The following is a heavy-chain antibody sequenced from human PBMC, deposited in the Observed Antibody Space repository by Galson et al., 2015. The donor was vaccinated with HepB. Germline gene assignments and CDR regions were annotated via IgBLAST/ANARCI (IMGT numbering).Heavy chain of an antibody. CDR2: ISYDGSNK. V-gene: IGHV3-30*18. D-gene: IGHD2-21*02. J-gene: IGHJ5*02. Sequence: SLRLSCAASGFTFSSYGMHWVRQAPGKGLEWVAVISYDGSNKYYADSVKGRFTISRDNSKNTLYLQMNSLRAEDTAVYYCAKAGGDYWFDPWGQGTLVTVSS. CDR1: GFTFSSYG. CDR3: AKAGGDYWFDP.